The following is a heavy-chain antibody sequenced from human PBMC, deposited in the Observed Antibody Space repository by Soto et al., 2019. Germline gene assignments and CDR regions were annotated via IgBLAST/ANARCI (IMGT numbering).Heavy chain of an antibody. D-gene: IGHD3-22*01. Sequence: SLRLSCAASGFTFSSYGMHWVRQAPGKGLEWVAVIWYDRSNKYYADSVKGRFTISRDNSKNTLYLQMNSLRAEDTAVYYCARNYYDSSGYYLKGYFDYWGQGTLVTVSS. J-gene: IGHJ4*02. CDR1: GFTFSSYG. CDR3: ARNYYDSSGYYLKGYFDY. V-gene: IGHV3-33*01. CDR2: IWYDRSNK.